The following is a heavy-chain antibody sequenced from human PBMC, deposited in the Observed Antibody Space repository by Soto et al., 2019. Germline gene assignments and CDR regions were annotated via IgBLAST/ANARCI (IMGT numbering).Heavy chain of an antibody. CDR3: AKGGNSSSWYGTYYYYYMDV. CDR2: ISYDGSNK. CDR1: GFTFSSYG. Sequence: GGSLRLSCAASGFTFSSYGMHWVRQAPGKGLEWVAVISYDGSNKYYADSVKGRFTISRDNSKNTLYLQMNSLRAEDTAVYYCAKGGNSSSWYGTYYYYYMDVWGKGTTVTVSS. D-gene: IGHD6-13*01. V-gene: IGHV3-30*18. J-gene: IGHJ6*03.